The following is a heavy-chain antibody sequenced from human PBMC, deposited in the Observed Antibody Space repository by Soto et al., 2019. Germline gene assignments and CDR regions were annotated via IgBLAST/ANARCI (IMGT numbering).Heavy chain of an antibody. CDR3: AAEQQLATFDY. CDR2: INAGNGNI. D-gene: IGHD6-13*01. Sequence: ASVKVSCKASVYTFTSYAMHWVRQAPGQRLEWMGWINAGNGNIKYSQKFQGRITITRDTSASTAYMELSSLRSEDTAVYYCAAEQQLATFDYWGQGTLVTVSS. CDR1: VYTFTSYA. V-gene: IGHV1-3*01. J-gene: IGHJ4*02.